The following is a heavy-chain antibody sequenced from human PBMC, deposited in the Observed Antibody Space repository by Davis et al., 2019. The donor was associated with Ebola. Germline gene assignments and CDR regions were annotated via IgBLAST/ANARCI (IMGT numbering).Heavy chain of an antibody. D-gene: IGHD3-22*01. Sequence: MPSETLSLTCTVSGVSISSYYWNWIRQSPGKGLEWIGYIYSSGTTNYNPSFKSRVTISIDTSRNQFSLKLGSVTAADTAVYYCATNPYYYDSSGYYRANWFDPWGQGTLVTVSS. V-gene: IGHV4-59*01. J-gene: IGHJ5*02. CDR3: ATNPYYYDSSGYYRANWFDP. CDR1: GVSISSYY. CDR2: IYSSGTT.